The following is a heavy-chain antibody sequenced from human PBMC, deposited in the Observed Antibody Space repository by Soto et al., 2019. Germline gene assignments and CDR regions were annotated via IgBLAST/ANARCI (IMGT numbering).Heavy chain of an antibody. Sequence: GGSLRLSCAASGLTFSSYAMSWVRQAPGKGLEWVSTISGNGDSTYYADSVKGRFTISRDNSKNTLYLLMNSLRAEDTAVYFCAKVGWELLSFYGLFDYWGQGTLVTVSS. CDR1: GLTFSSYA. V-gene: IGHV3-23*01. CDR2: ISGNGDST. J-gene: IGHJ4*02. CDR3: AKVGWELLSFYGLFDY. D-gene: IGHD1-26*01.